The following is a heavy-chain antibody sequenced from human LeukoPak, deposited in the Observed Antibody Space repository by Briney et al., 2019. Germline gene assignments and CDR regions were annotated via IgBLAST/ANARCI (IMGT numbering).Heavy chain of an antibody. CDR2: ISYDGSNK. D-gene: IGHD3-10*01. V-gene: IGHV3-30*04. CDR3: AKDLTQRYYYGSGSSLDY. CDR1: GFTFNTYP. J-gene: IGHJ4*02. Sequence: GGSLRLSCVASGFTFNTYPMHWVRQAPGKGLEWVAVISYDGSNKYYADSVKGRFTISRDNSKNTLYLQMNSLRAEDTAVYYCAKDLTQRYYYGSGSSLDYWGQGTLVTVSS.